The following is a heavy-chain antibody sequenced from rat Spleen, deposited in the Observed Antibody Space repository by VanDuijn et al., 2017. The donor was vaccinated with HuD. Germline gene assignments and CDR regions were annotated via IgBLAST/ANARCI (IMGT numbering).Heavy chain of an antibody. CDR3: TRGLYYFDY. V-gene: IGHV5-46*01. CDR1: GFTFSSFP. CDR2: ISTSGGST. Sequence: EVQLVESGGGLVQPGRSMKLSCAASGFTFSSFPMAWVRQAPTKGLEWVATISTSGGSTYYRDSVKGRFTISRDNAKSTLYLQMKSLRSEDTATYYCTRGLYYFDYWGQGVMVTVSS. J-gene: IGHJ2*01. D-gene: IGHD1-12*01.